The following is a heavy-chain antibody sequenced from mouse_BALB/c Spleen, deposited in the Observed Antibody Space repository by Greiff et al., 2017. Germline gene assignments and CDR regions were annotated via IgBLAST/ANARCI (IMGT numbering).Heavy chain of an antibody. CDR1: GFTFSSFG. V-gene: IGHV5-17*02. CDR2: ISSGSSTI. Sequence: EVQRVESGGGLVQPGGSRKLSCAASGFTFSSFGMHWVRQAPEKGLEWVAYISSGSSTIYYADTVKGRFTISRDNPKNTLFLQMTSLRSEDTAMYYCARSGNPSFDYWGQGTTLTVSS. J-gene: IGHJ2*01. CDR3: ARSGNPSFDY. D-gene: IGHD2-1*01.